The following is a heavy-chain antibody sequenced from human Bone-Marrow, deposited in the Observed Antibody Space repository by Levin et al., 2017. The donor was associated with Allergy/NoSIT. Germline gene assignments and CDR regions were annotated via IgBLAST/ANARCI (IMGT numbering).Heavy chain of an antibody. CDR1: GYIFTGYY. CDR3: ARGKEYTSRWYENWFNP. V-gene: IGHV1-2*02. Sequence: ASVKVSCKASGYIFTGYYIHWVRQAPGQGLEWMGWINSNSGDTKDAQKFQGRVTMTRDTTIDTAYLELSRLRSDDTAVYYCARGKEYTSRWYENWFNPWGRGTLVTVSS. CDR2: INSNSGDT. J-gene: IGHJ5*02. D-gene: IGHD6-13*01.